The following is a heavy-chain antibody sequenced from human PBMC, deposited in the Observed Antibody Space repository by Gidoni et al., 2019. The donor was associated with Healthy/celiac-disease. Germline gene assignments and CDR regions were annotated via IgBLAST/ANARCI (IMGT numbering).Heavy chain of an antibody. CDR3: AREVYGSGIDP. D-gene: IGHD3-10*01. CDR1: GGSISSGGYY. Sequence: QVQLQESGPGLVKPSQTLSLTCTVSGGSISSGGYYWSWNRQHPGKGLEWIGFIYYSGSTYYNPSLKSRVTISVDTSKNQFSLKLSSVTAADTAVYYCAREVYGSGIDPWGQGTLVTVSS. J-gene: IGHJ5*02. V-gene: IGHV4-31*03. CDR2: IYYSGST.